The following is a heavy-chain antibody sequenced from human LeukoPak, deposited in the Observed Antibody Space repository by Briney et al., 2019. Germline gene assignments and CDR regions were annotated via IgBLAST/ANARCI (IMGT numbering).Heavy chain of an antibody. CDR2: INHSGST. CDR3: AGWGIGGATGEDY. CDR1: GGSFSGYY. J-gene: IGHJ4*02. D-gene: IGHD1-26*01. Sequence: PSETLSLTCAVYGGSFSGYYWSWIRQPPGKGLEWIGEINHSGSTNYNPSLKSRVTISVDTSKNQFSLKLSSVTAADTAVYYCAGWGIGGATGEDYWGQGTLVTVPS. V-gene: IGHV4-34*01.